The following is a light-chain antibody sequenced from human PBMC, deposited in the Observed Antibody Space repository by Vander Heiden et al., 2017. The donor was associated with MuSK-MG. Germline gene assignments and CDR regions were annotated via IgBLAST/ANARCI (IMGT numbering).Light chain of an antibody. CDR3: QQRDSTPRT. CDR2: AAS. CDR1: QSISSY. Sequence: DIQMTQSPSSLSASVGDRVTITCRASQSISSYLNWYQQKPGKAPKLLIYAASSLQSGVPSRFSDRGSGTDFTLTISRLQPEAFATYYCQQRDSTPRTFGQGTKLDIK. V-gene: IGKV1-39*01. J-gene: IGKJ2*01.